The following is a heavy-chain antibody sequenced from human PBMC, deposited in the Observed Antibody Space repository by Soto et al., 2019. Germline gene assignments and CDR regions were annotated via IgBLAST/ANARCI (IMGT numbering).Heavy chain of an antibody. D-gene: IGHD3-10*01. CDR3: ARDRVWAGIPHPYGMDV. Sequence: QVQLVQSGAEVKKPGSSVKVSCKASGGTFSSYTISWVRQAPGQGLEWMGRIIPILGIANYAQKFQGRVTSTADKSTSTAYMELSSLRSEDTAVYYCARDRVWAGIPHPYGMDVWGQGTTVTVSS. V-gene: IGHV1-69*08. J-gene: IGHJ6*02. CDR2: IIPILGIA. CDR1: GGTFSSYT.